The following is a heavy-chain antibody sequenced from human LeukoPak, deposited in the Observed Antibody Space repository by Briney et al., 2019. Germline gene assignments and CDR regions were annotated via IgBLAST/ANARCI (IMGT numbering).Heavy chain of an antibody. CDR1: GFAFSSYS. V-gene: IGHV3-21*01. J-gene: IGHJ4*02. CDR2: ISSSSSYI. CDR3: ARDFYDFWSGYYNPTSHPDY. D-gene: IGHD3-3*01. Sequence: GGSLRLSCAASGFAFSSYSMTWVRQTPGKGLEWVSSISSSSSYIYYADSVKGRFTISRDNAKNSLYLQMNSLRAEDTAVYYCARDFYDFWSGYYNPTSHPDYWGQGTLVTVSS.